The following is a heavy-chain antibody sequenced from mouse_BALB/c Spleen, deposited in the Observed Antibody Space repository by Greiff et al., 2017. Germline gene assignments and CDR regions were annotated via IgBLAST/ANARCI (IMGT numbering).Heavy chain of an antibody. CDR1: GFTFSDYY. J-gene: IGHJ3*01. D-gene: IGHD2-4*01. CDR2: ISDGGSYP. Sequence: EVQLVESGGGLVKPGGSLKLSCAASGFTFSDYYMYWVRQTPEKRLEWVATISDGGSYPSYPDSVKGRCTISRDNAKNNLDLQMSSLKSEDTAMYYCARGLRLAWFAYWGQGTLVTVSA. CDR3: ARGLRLAWFAY. V-gene: IGHV5-4*02.